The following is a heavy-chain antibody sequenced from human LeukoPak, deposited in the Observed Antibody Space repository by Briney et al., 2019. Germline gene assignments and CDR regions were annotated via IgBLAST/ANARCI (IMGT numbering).Heavy chain of an antibody. CDR3: AKDRRFGFGELPYYFDY. CDR1: GFTFSSYA. Sequence: GGSLRLSCAASGFTFSSYAMSWVRQAPGKGLEWVSAIRGSGGSTYYADSVKGRFTISRDNSKNTLYLQMNSLRAEDTAVYYCAKDRRFGFGELPYYFDYWGQGTLVTVSS. CDR2: IRGSGGST. J-gene: IGHJ4*02. V-gene: IGHV3-23*01. D-gene: IGHD3-10*01.